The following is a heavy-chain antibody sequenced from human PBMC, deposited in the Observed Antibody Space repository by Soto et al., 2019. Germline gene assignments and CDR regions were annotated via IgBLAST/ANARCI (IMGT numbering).Heavy chain of an antibody. CDR1: GYTFTSYG. CDR3: ARFTGISKWTFDS. D-gene: IGHD1-26*01. J-gene: IGHJ4*02. Sequence: QVQLVQSGAEVKKPGASVKVSCRASGYTFTSYGISWVRQAPGQGLEWMGWISAYNDKTTYAQKFQGRLTMTTDTSSNTAYMELRSLRYEGTAVYYCARFTGISKWTFDSWGQGTLVTVSS. V-gene: IGHV1-18*01. CDR2: ISAYNDKT.